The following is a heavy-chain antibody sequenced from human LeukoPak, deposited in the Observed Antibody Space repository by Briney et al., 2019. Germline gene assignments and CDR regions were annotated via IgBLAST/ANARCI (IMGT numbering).Heavy chain of an antibody. V-gene: IGHV1-24*01. CDR3: ARGRGQLEYSNWFDP. CDR1: GYTLTELS. CDR2: FDPEDGET. J-gene: IGHJ5*02. D-gene: IGHD6-6*01. Sequence: ASVKVSCKVSGYTLTELSMHWVRQAPGKGLEWMGGFDPEDGETIYAQKFQGRVTMTRDTSISTAYMELSRLRSDDTAVYYCARGRGQLEYSNWFDPWGQGTLVTVSS.